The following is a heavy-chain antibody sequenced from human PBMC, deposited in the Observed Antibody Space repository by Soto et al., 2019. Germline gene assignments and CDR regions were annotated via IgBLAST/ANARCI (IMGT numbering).Heavy chain of an antibody. CDR3: ARDQYAAAGYYYYYGMDV. CDR2: ISSSGSTI. CDR1: GFTFSSYE. V-gene: IGHV3-48*03. J-gene: IGHJ6*02. D-gene: IGHD6-13*01. Sequence: PGGSLRLSCAASGFTFSSYEMNWVRQAPGKGLEWVSYISSSGSTIYYADSVKGRFTISRDNAKNSLYLQMNSLRAEDTAVYYCARDQYAAAGYYYYYGMDVWGQGTTLTV.